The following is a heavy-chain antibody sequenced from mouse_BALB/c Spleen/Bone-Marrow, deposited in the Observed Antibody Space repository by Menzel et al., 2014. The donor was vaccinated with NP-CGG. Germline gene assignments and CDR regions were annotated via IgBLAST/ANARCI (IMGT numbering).Heavy chain of an antibody. D-gene: IGHD1-1*01. J-gene: IGHJ1*02. CDR2: IDPYDSET. CDR1: GYTFTNYW. V-gene: IGHV1-52*01. Sequence: VQLQQSGAELVRPGASVKLSCKASGYTFTNYWMNWVKQRPEEGLEWIGRIDPYDSETHSNQKFKDKAILTVDKSSSTAYMQLSSLTFEDSAVYYCARWGTTVVDYFDVWGAGTTVTVSS. CDR3: ARWGTTVVDYFDV.